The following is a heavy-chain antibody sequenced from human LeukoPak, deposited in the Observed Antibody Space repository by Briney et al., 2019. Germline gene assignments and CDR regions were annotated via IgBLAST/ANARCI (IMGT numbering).Heavy chain of an antibody. Sequence: GGSLRLSCAASGFTFSSYAMSWVRQAPGKGLECVSAISGSGGSTYYADSVKGRFTISRDNSKNTLYLQMNSLRAEDTAVYYCAKDRGYCSSTSCSLGAEYFQHWGQGTLVTVSS. CDR2: ISGSGGST. CDR1: GFTFSSYA. J-gene: IGHJ1*01. CDR3: AKDRGYCSSTSCSLGAEYFQH. V-gene: IGHV3-23*01. D-gene: IGHD2-2*01.